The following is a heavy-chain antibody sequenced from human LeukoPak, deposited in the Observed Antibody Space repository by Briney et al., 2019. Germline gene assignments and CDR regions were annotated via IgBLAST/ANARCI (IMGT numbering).Heavy chain of an antibody. CDR3: AKFSGYGDYATPDAFDI. D-gene: IGHD4-17*01. CDR2: ISYDGSNK. J-gene: IGHJ3*02. Sequence: GRSLRLSCAASGFTFSSYGMHWVRQAPGKGLEWVAVISYDGSNKYYADSVKGRFTISRDNSRNTLYLQMNSLRAEDTAVYYCAKFSGYGDYATPDAFDIWGQGTMVTVSS. V-gene: IGHV3-30*18. CDR1: GFTFSSYG.